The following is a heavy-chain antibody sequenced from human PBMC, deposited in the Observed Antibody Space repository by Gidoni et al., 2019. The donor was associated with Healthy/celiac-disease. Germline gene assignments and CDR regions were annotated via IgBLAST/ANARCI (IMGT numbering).Heavy chain of an antibody. CDR1: GSTFSSSA. D-gene: IGHD6-6*01. CDR3: AKDGSIAARRQPPYNWFDP. J-gene: IGHJ5*02. CDR2: ISGSGGST. Sequence: EVQLLESGGGVVQPGGSLRLSCAASGSTFSSSARSWVRQAPGQVLEWVSAISGSGGSTYYADSVKGRFTISRDNSKNTLYLQMNSLRAEDTAVYYCAKDGSIAARRQPPYNWFDPWGQGTLVTVSS. V-gene: IGHV3-23*01.